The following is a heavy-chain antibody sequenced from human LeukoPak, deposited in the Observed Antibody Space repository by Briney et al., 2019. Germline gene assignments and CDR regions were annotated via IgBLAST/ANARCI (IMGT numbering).Heavy chain of an antibody. V-gene: IGHV3-9*01. Sequence: SLRLSCAASGFTFDDYAVYWVRQVPGKGLEWVSSITWNSGDIGYADSVKGRFTISRDNAKKSLYLQMNSLRAEDTALYYCAKDTGIAVAGISFDYWGQGTLVTVSS. D-gene: IGHD6-19*01. CDR3: AKDTGIAVAGISFDY. J-gene: IGHJ4*02. CDR1: GFTFDDYA. CDR2: ITWNSGDI.